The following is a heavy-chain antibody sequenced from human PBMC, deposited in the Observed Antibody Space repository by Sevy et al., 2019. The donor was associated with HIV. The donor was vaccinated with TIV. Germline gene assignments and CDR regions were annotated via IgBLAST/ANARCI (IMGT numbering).Heavy chain of an antibody. J-gene: IGHJ5*02. V-gene: IGHV2-5*01. D-gene: IGHD6-19*01. Sequence: SGPTLVNPTQTLTLTCTFSGFSLSTSGVGVGWIRQPPAKALEWLALIYWNDDKRYSPSLKSWLTITKDTSKNQVVLTMTNMDPVDTAIYYCAHRTSETKLIAVAGNWFDPWGQGTLVTVSS. CDR1: GFSLSTSGVG. CDR3: AHRTSETKLIAVAGNWFDP. CDR2: IYWNDDK.